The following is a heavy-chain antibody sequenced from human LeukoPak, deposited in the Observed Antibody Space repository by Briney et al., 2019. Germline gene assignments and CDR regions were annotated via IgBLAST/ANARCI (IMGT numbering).Heavy chain of an antibody. CDR3: ARDYSSPTDWFDP. J-gene: IGHJ5*01. D-gene: IGHD6-13*01. V-gene: IGHV4-4*07. CDR2: IYTSGST. Sequence: SETLSLXCTVSGGSISSYYWRWIRQPAGKGLEWIGRIYTSGSTNYNPSLKSRVTMSVDTSKNQFSLKLSSVTAADTAVYYCARDYSSPTDWFDPWGQGTLVTVSS. CDR1: GGSISSYY.